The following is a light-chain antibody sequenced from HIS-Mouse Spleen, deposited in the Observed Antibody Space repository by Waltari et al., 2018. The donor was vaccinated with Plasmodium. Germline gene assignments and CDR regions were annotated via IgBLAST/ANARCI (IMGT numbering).Light chain of an antibody. V-gene: IGLV3-10*01. CDR3: YSTDSSGNHRV. J-gene: IGLJ3*02. CDR2: EDS. CDR1: ALPKKY. Sequence: SYELTQPPSVSVSPGQTARITCSGDALPKKYAYWYQQKSGQAPVLVIYEDSNRPAGIPERYSGSSSGTMATLTSSGAQVEDEADYDCYSTDSSGNHRVFGGGTKLTVL.